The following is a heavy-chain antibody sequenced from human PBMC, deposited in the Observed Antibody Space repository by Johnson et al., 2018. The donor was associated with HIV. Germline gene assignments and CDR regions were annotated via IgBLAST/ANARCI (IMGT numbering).Heavy chain of an antibody. V-gene: IGHV3-11*04. CDR1: GFTFSDYY. D-gene: IGHD3-10*01. CDR3: ARHRAAVRWCREGDTFDI. Sequence: QVQLVESGGGLVKPGGSLRLSCAASGFTFSDYYMSWIRQAPGKGLEWVSCIGRSGSTFYYADSVKGRFTIPRDNAKNSLYLQMNSLRGEDTAGYSCARHRAAVRWCREGDTFDIWGQGKMVTVSS. CDR2: IGRSGSTF. J-gene: IGHJ3*02.